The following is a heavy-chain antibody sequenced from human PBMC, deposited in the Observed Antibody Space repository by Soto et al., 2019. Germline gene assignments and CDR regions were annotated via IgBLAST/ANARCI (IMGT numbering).Heavy chain of an antibody. V-gene: IGHV4-31*03. J-gene: IGHJ5*02. CDR3: VRDRALDSSGHWFDT. CDR1: GRSVSSGGYY. Sequence: SETLSLTCTVSGRSVSSGGYYWTWIRQHPGRGLEWIGYIYHIGSPYYNPSLESRVTISLDTSRNQFSLNLTSVTAADTAIYYCVRDRALDSSGHWFDTWGQGTLVTVSS. D-gene: IGHD6-19*01. CDR2: IYHIGSP.